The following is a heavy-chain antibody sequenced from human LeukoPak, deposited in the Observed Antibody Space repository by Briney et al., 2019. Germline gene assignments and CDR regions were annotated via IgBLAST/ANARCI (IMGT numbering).Heavy chain of an antibody. J-gene: IGHJ1*01. CDR2: ISYDGSNK. D-gene: IGHD4-17*01. V-gene: IGHV3-30*01. CDR3: ARGDYEH. Sequence: GGSLRLSCAASGFTFSSYAMHWVRQAPGKGLEWVAVISYDGSNKYYADSVEGRFTISRDNSKSTLYLQMNSLRAEDTAVYYCARGDYEHWGQGTLVTVSS. CDR1: GFTFSSYA.